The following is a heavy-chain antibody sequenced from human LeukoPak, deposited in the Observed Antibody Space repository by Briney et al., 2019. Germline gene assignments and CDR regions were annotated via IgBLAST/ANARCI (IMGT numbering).Heavy chain of an antibody. V-gene: IGHV3-23*01. D-gene: IGHD2-15*01. Sequence: GGSLRLSCVASGFTFSNYAMSWVRQAPGKGLELVSGIYGSDDKTVYGDAVKGRFTISRDNSKKTLYLQMNSLRADDTAVYYCAKTQGYYDAWGQGALVTVSS. J-gene: IGHJ5*02. CDR1: GFTFSNYA. CDR3: AKTQGYYDA. CDR2: IYGSDDKT.